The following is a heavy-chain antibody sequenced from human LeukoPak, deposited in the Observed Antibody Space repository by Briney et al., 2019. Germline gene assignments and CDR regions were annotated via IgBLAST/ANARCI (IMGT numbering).Heavy chain of an antibody. D-gene: IGHD3-10*01. CDR3: ARRKYYGTREVYFDY. CDR1: GGSISSSSYY. V-gene: IGHV4-39*01. CDR2: IYYSGST. J-gene: IGHJ4*02. Sequence: SETLSLTCTVSGGSISSSSYYWGWIRQPPGTGLEWIGSIYYSGSTYYNPSLKSRVTISVDTSKNQFSLKLSSVTAADTAVYYCARRKYYGTREVYFDYWGQGTLVTVSS.